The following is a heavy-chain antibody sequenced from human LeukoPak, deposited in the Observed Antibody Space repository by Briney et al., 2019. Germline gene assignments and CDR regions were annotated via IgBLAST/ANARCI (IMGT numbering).Heavy chain of an antibody. CDR1: GGSFSGYY. J-gene: IGHJ4*02. CDR3: AKDMDHDYDDYGFDY. Sequence: SETLSLTCAVYGGSFSGYYWTWIRQPPGKGLEWIGEMNHSGSANYNPSLKSRVTISVDTSKNQCSLRLSSVTAEDTAMYYCAKDMDHDYDDYGFDYWGQGTPVTVSS. CDR2: MNHSGSA. V-gene: IGHV4-34*01. D-gene: IGHD4-17*01.